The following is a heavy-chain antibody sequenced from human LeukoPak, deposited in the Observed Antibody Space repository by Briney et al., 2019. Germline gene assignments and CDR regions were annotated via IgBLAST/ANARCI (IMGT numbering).Heavy chain of an antibody. J-gene: IGHJ6*03. CDR1: GGSISSYY. V-gene: IGHV4-59*08. CDR2: IYYSGST. CDR3: ARSNPVRVRSPYYYYMDV. Sequence: PSETPSLTCTVSGGSISSYYWSWIRQPPGKGLEWIGYIYYSGSTNYNPSLKSRVTISVDTSKNQFSLKLSSVTAADTAVYYCARSNPVRVRSPYYYYMDVWGKGTTVTVSS. D-gene: IGHD3-10*01.